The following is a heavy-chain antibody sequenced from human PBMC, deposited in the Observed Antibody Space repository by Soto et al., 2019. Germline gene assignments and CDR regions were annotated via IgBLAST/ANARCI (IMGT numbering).Heavy chain of an antibody. Sequence: EVQLVESGGGLVQPGGSLRLSCAASEFTFSSYWMHWVRQAPGKGLVWVSRINSDGSSTNYADSVKGRFTISRDNAKNTLYLQMNSLRAADTAVYYCTRDHSGSHTAFDYWGQGTLVTFSS. V-gene: IGHV3-74*01. J-gene: IGHJ4*02. D-gene: IGHD1-26*01. CDR1: EFTFSSYW. CDR2: INSDGSST. CDR3: TRDHSGSHTAFDY.